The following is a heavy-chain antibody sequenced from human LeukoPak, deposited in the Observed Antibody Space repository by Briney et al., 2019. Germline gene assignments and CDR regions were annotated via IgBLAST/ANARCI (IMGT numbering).Heavy chain of an antibody. Sequence: ASVKVSRKASGYTFTSYGISWVRQAPGQGLEWMGWISAYNGNTNYAQKLQGRVTMTTDTSTSTAYMELRSLRSDDTAVYYCARVAYYGSGSYYNLNWFDPWGQGTLVTVSS. CDR1: GYTFTSYG. D-gene: IGHD3-10*01. CDR2: ISAYNGNT. CDR3: ARVAYYGSGSYYNLNWFDP. V-gene: IGHV1-18*01. J-gene: IGHJ5*02.